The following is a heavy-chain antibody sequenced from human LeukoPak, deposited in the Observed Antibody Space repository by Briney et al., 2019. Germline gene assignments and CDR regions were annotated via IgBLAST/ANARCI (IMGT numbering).Heavy chain of an antibody. D-gene: IGHD3-10*01. CDR3: ARDRYYYGSGSYMDV. CDR2: IYYSGST. Sequence: SETLSLTCTVSGGSISSSSYYWGWIRQPPGKGLEWIGSIYYSGSTYYNPSLESRVTISVDTSKNQFSLKLSSVTAADTAVYYCARDRYYYGSGSYMDVWGKGTTVTVSS. V-gene: IGHV4-39*02. CDR1: GGSISSSSYY. J-gene: IGHJ6*03.